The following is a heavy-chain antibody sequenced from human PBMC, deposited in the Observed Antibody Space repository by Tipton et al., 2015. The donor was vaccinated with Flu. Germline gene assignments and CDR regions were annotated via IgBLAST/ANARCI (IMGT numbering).Heavy chain of an antibody. J-gene: IGHJ4*02. CDR3: ARDSGFSLFDY. Sequence: SLRLSCADSGPTFSRYWMTWVRQAPGKGLEWLANIRQDGNEINYVDSVKGRFTISRDNAKKELYLQMNSLTADDTAIYYCARDSGFSLFDYWGQGTLVTVSS. D-gene: IGHD5-12*01. V-gene: IGHV3-7*01. CDR1: GPTFSRYW. CDR2: IRQDGNEI.